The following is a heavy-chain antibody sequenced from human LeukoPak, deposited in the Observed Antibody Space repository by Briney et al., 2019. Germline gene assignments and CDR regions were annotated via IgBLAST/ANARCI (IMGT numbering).Heavy chain of an antibody. J-gene: IGHJ5*02. CDR3: ARGITAAGYNNWFDP. CDR2: IYYSGST. Sequence: PSETLSLTCTVSGGSISSSSYYWGWIRQPPGKGLEWIGSIYYSGSTYYNPSLKSRVTISVDTSKNQFSLKLSSVTAADTAVYYCARGITAAGYNNWFDPWGRGTLVTVSS. V-gene: IGHV4-39*07. D-gene: IGHD6-13*01. CDR1: GGSISSSSYY.